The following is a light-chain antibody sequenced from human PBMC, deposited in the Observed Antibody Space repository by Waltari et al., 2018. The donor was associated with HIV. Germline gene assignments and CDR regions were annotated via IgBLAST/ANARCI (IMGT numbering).Light chain of an antibody. CDR3: QAWDSSTVV. V-gene: IGLV3-1*01. CDR1: TLGDKY. J-gene: IGLJ2*01. CDR2: QDN. Sequence: SYELTQPPSVSVSPGLTASIPCSGDTLGDKYACWYQQKPGQSPVLVIYQDNRRPSGIPERFSGSNSGNTATLTISGTQAMDEADYYCQAWDSSTVVFGGGTKLTVL.